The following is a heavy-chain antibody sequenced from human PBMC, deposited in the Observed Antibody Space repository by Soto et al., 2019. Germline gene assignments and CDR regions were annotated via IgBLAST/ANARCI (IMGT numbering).Heavy chain of an antibody. D-gene: IGHD2-15*01. J-gene: IGHJ4*02. V-gene: IGHV3-23*01. CDR2: ISGSGETT. CDR3: VRDQDTYVKAVIDS. Sequence: PGGSLRLSCVASGFTFSSYSMSWVRQAPGKGLEWVSAISGSGETTYYADSVKGRITISKDNSKNTVYLQMDSLRAEDTALYYCVRDQDTYVKAVIDSWGQGTLVTVSS. CDR1: GFTFSSYS.